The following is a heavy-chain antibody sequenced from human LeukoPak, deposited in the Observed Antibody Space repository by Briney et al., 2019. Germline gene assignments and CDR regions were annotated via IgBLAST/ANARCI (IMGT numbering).Heavy chain of an antibody. CDR3: ARGVYIAAAQYGY. Sequence: SETLSLTCTVSGGSISSYYWSWIRQPPGKGLEWIGYIYYSGTTNYNPSLKSRVTISVDTSKNQFSLKLSSVTAADTAVYNCARGVYIAAAQYGYWGQGTLVTVSS. CDR1: GGSISSYY. J-gene: IGHJ4*02. D-gene: IGHD6-13*01. V-gene: IGHV4-59*01. CDR2: IYYSGTT.